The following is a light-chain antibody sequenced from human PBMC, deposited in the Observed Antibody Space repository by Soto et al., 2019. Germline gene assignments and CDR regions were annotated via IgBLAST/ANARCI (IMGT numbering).Light chain of an antibody. CDR1: SSDVGSYNL. CDR3: CSYAGSSTVVV. CDR2: EGS. V-gene: IGLV2-23*01. Sequence: QSALTQPDSVSGSPGQSITISCTGTSSDVGSYNLVSWYQQPPGKAPKLMIYEGSKRPAGVSNRFSGSKSGNTASLTISGLQAEDEADYDCCSYAGSSTVVVFGGGTKLTVL. J-gene: IGLJ2*01.